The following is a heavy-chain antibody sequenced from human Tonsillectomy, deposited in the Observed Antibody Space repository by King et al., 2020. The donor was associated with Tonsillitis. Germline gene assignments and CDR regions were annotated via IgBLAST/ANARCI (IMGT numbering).Heavy chain of an antibody. D-gene: IGHD3-16*01. Sequence: VQLQQWGAGLLKPSETLSLTCAVYGGSFSGYYWSWIRQSPGKGLEWIGEINHSGSTNDNPSLKTRVTISVDTSNNHFSLQQSSVTAADTAVYYCARGGYTYAYRNDAFDIWGQGTMVTVSS. V-gene: IGHV4-34*01. CDR3: ARGGYTYAYRNDAFDI. CDR1: GGSFSGYY. J-gene: IGHJ3*02. CDR2: INHSGST.